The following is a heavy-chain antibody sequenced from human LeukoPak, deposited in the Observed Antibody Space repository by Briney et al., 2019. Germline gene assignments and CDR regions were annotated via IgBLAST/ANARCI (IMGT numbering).Heavy chain of an antibody. Sequence: GGSLRLACAAAGFTFSSSATRCVRQASREGLGWLGRIIMKAESYTPAYAASVTGRFIVSRDDSKDTAYLRMNSLKTEDTAVYYCRAAADLNVYWGQGTLVTVSS. D-gene: IGHD6-13*01. J-gene: IGHJ4*02. CDR1: GFTFSSSA. CDR2: IIMKAESYTP. CDR3: RAAADLNVY. V-gene: IGHV3-73*01.